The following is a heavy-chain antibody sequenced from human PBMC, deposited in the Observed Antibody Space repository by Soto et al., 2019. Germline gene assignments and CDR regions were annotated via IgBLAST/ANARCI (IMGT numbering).Heavy chain of an antibody. CDR3: ARVAGSRSVVVTASHFDY. J-gene: IGHJ4*02. CDR2: IDHSGST. V-gene: IGHV4-34*01. D-gene: IGHD2-21*02. Sequence: PSETLSLTCAVYGGSFSDYYWSWISQPPGKGLEWIGEIDHSGSTNYNPSLKSRVTMSVDTSKNQFSLNLSSVTAADTAVYYWARVAGSRSVVVTASHFDYWGQGILVTSPQ. CDR1: GGSFSDYY.